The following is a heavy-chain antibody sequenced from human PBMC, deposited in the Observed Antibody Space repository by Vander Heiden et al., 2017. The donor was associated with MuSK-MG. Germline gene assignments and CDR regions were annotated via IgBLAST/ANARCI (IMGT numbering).Heavy chain of an antibody. Sequence: EVQLLESGGGLVQPGGSLRLSCAASGFTSRSYDLRWARPPPGKGLGWVSGISGSGGSTHYADSVKGRFTISRDNSKSTLYVQMKRLRAEDTAVYYCAVSTGGGGNPFDYWGQGTQVTVSS. CDR2: ISGSGGST. J-gene: IGHJ4*02. D-gene: IGHD2-15*01. CDR1: GFTSRSYD. V-gene: IGHV3-23*01. CDR3: AVSTGGGGNPFDY.